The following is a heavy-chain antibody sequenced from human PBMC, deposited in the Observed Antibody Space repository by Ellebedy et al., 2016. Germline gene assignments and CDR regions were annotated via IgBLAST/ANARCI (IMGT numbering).Heavy chain of an antibody. J-gene: IGHJ4*02. CDR2: VYPDDSNT. D-gene: IGHD3-16*02. Sequence: GESLKISXKGSGYSFPNYWIGWVRQTPGKGLEWLGTVYPDDSNTKYSPSSQGQITISADKSITTAYLQWSSLKASDTAMYYCARLSPVMITFGGVIALYYFDYWGQGTLVTVSS. CDR1: GYSFPNYW. CDR3: ARLSPVMITFGGVIALYYFDY. V-gene: IGHV5-51*01.